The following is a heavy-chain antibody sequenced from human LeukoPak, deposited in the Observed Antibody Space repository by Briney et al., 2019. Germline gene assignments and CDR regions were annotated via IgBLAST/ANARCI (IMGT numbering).Heavy chain of an antibody. D-gene: IGHD3-3*01. J-gene: IGHJ4*02. CDR3: ARQYDFWSGYPPVDY. Sequence: SETLSLTCTVSGGSISSSSYYWGWIRQPPGKGLEWIVSIYYSGSTYYNPSLKSRVTISVDTSKNQFSLKLSSVTAADTAVYYCARQYDFWSGYPPVDYWGQGTLVTVSS. CDR2: IYYSGST. CDR1: GGSISSSSYY. V-gene: IGHV4-39*01.